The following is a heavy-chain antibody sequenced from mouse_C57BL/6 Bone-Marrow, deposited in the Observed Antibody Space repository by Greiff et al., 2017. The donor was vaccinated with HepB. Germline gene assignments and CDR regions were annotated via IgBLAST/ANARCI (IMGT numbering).Heavy chain of an antibody. V-gene: IGHV1-54*01. CDR2: INPGSGGT. CDR3: ATHYYGSSPFAY. D-gene: IGHD1-1*01. J-gene: IGHJ3*01. Sequence: VKLQESGAELVRPGTSVKVSCKASGYAFTNYLIEWVKQRPGQGLEWIGVINPGSGGTNYNEKFKGKATLTADKSSSTAYMQLSSLTSEDSAVYFCATHYYGSSPFAYWGQGTLVTVSA. CDR1: GYAFTNYL.